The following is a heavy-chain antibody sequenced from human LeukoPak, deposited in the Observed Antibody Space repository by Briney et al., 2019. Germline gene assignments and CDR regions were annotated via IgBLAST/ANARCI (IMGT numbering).Heavy chain of an antibody. CDR1: GGSISSYY. CDR3: ARGERYCSGGSCPSGMDV. J-gene: IGHJ6*02. D-gene: IGHD2-15*01. Sequence: PSETLSLTCTVSGGSISSYYWSWIRQPPGKGLEWIGYIYYSGSTNYNPSLKSRVTISVDTSKNQFSLKLSSVTAADTAVYYCARGERYCSGGSCPSGMDVWGQGTTVTVSS. CDR2: IYYSGST. V-gene: IGHV4-59*01.